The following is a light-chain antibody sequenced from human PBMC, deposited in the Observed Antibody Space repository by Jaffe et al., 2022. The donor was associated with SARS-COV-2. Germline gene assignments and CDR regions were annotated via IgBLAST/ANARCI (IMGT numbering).Light chain of an antibody. CDR2: TNN. CDR1: TSNIGSNT. CDR3: AAWDDSLIGHVV. Sequence: QSVLTQPPSASGTPGQRVTISCSGSTSNIGSNTVSWYQQLPGTAPKLLIYTNNLRPSGVPDRFSGSKSGTSASLAIGGLQSEDEADYYCAAWDDSLIGHVVFGGGTKLTVL. J-gene: IGLJ2*01. V-gene: IGLV1-44*01.